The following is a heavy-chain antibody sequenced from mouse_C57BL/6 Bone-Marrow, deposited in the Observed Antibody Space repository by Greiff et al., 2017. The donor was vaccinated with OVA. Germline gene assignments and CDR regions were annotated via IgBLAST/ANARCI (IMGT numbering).Heavy chain of an antibody. J-gene: IGHJ4*01. CDR3: TRDTRYYAMDY. V-gene: IGHV3-8*01. Sequence: EVQVVESGPGLAKPSQTLSLTCPVTGYSITSDYWNWIRKFPGNKLEYMGYISYSGSTYYNPSLKSRISITRDTSKNQYYLQWNSMSTEDTATYCCTRDTRYYAMDYWGQGTSVTVSS. CDR2: ISYSGST. CDR1: GYSITSDY. D-gene: IGHD5-1-1*01.